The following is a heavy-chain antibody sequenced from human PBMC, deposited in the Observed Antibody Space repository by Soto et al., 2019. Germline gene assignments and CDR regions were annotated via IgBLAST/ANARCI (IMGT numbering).Heavy chain of an antibody. CDR2: IYYSGST. D-gene: IGHD6-19*01. J-gene: IGHJ6*02. CDR1: GGSISSGGYY. Sequence: PSETLSLTCTVSGGSISSGGYYWSWIRQHPGKGLEWIGYIYYSGSTYYNPSLKSRVTISVDTSKNQFSLKLSSVTAADTAVYYCARDQIAVATYYYYGMDVPGPTPTVTLS. V-gene: IGHV4-31*03. CDR3: ARDQIAVATYYYYGMDV.